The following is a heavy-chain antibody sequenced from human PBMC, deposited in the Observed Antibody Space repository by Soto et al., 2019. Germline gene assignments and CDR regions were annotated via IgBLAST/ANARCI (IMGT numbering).Heavy chain of an antibody. V-gene: IGHV3-23*01. CDR3: AKGYFDWLLFSWFHY. CDR2: ISGSGGST. Sequence: GGSLRLSCAASGFTFSSYAMSWVRQAPGKGLEWVSAISGSGGSTYYADSVKGRFTISRDNSKNTLYLQMNSLRAEDTAVYYCAKGYFDWLLFSWFHYWGQGTLVTVSS. D-gene: IGHD3-9*01. J-gene: IGHJ4*02. CDR1: GFTFSSYA.